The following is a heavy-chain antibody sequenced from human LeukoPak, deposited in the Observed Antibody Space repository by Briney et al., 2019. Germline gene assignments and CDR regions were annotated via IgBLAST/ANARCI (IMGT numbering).Heavy chain of an antibody. J-gene: IGHJ3*02. CDR3: VTSTGYSSTWGAFDI. Sequence: ASVKVSCKTSGFIFTAFYLHWVRQAPGQGLECMAWINLNSGYTNYAQKFQGRVIMTRDTSTNTAYMEVPNLTSDDTAMYFCVTSTGYSSTWGAFDIWGQGTMINVSS. CDR1: GFIFTAFY. V-gene: IGHV1-2*02. CDR2: INLNSGYT. D-gene: IGHD2-15*01.